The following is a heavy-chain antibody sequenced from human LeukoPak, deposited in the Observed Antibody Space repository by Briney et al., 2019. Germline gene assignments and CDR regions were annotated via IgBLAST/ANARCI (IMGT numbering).Heavy chain of an antibody. Sequence: PSETLSLTCTVSGGSISSYYWDWIRQPPGKGLERIAYIYYSGNTNYNPSLKSRVTISVDTSKNQFSLKLSSVTAADTAVYYCARDVGATPGYFDYWGQGTLVTVSS. CDR2: IYYSGNT. CDR1: GGSISSYY. J-gene: IGHJ4*02. CDR3: ARDVGATPGYFDY. V-gene: IGHV4-59*01. D-gene: IGHD1-26*01.